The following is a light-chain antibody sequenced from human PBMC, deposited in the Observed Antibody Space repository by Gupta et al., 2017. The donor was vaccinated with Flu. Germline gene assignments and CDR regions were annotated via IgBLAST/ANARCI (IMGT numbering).Light chain of an antibody. Sequence: IVLTQSPGTLSLSPGERATLSCRASQSVRSSYLAWYQQKPGQAPRLLIYGASSRANGVPDRFSGSGSGTEFTLTISSLEPEDFAVYYCQQDCRSPQTFGQGTKVEIK. CDR3: QQDCRSPQT. CDR2: GAS. CDR1: QSVRSSY. V-gene: IGKV3-20*01. J-gene: IGKJ1*01.